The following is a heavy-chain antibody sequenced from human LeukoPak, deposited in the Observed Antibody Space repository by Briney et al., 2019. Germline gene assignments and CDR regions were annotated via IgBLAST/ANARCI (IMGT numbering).Heavy chain of an antibody. CDR2: INHSGST. CDR3: ARSVGLDY. V-gene: IGHV4-34*01. D-gene: IGHD1-26*01. Sequence: PSETLSLICAVYGESFSGYYWTWIRQPPGKGLEWIGEINHSGSTNYNPSLKSRVTISVDTSKNQFSLKLSSVTAADTAVYYCARSVGLDYWGQGTLVTVSS. J-gene: IGHJ4*02. CDR1: GESFSGYY.